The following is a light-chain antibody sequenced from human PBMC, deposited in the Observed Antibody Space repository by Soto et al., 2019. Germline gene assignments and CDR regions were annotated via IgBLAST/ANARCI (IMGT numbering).Light chain of an antibody. CDR3: ASLTTTNFV. V-gene: IGLV2-14*01. J-gene: IGLJ1*01. CDR2: EVT. Sequence: QAAITHPASLSGSPGQSITISCTGTSSDVGAYNLVSWYQHLPDKAPKLIISEVTNRPSGVSDRFSGSKSGNTASLTISGLQAEDEADYYCASLTTTNFVFGSGTKSPS. CDR1: SSDVGAYNL.